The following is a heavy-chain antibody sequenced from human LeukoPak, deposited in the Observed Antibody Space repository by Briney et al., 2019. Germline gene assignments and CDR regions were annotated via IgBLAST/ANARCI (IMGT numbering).Heavy chain of an antibody. J-gene: IGHJ4*02. CDR1: GHSISTGYY. CDR2: MSRNRGT. V-gene: IGHV4-38-2*01. Sequence: PSETLSLTCAVSGHSISTGYYWGWIRQPPGKGLEWIGSMSRNRGTYYNPSLKSRVTISMDTSKNLISLKLSSVTAADTAVYYCARGVGGKGLWGQGTLVTVSS. D-gene: IGHD1-26*01. CDR3: ARGVGGKGL.